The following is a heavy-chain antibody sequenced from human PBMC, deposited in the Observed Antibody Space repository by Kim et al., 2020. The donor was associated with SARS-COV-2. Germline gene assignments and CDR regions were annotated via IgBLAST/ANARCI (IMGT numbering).Heavy chain of an antibody. D-gene: IGHD5-12*01. Sequence: GGSLRLSCAASGFTFSSYGMHWVRQAPGKGLEWVAVIWYDGSNKYYADSVKGRFAISRDNSKNTLYLQMNSLRAEDTAVYYGARALEMATTEYEAFDIWG. CDR2: IWYDGSNK. J-gene: IGHJ3*02. CDR1: GFTFSSYG. CDR3: ARALEMATTEYEAFDI. V-gene: IGHV3-33*01.